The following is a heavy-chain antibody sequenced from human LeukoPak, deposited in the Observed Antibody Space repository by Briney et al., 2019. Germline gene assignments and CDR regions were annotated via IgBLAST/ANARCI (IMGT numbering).Heavy chain of an antibody. V-gene: IGHV4-34*01. CDR3: ARAKSTVSTYFDS. Sequence: SEALSLTCAVHGGSFSGYYWAWIRQPPGKGLEWIGEINPGGTTNYHPSLKRRVTISADTSKSQFSLELRSVTAADTAVFYCARAKSTVSTYFDSWGQGSLVTVSS. CDR1: GGSFSGYY. J-gene: IGHJ4*02. CDR2: INPGGTT. D-gene: IGHD4-17*01.